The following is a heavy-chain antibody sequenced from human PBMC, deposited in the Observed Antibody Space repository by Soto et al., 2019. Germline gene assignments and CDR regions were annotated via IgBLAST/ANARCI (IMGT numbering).Heavy chain of an antibody. D-gene: IGHD3-10*01. CDR2: ISYDGSNK. J-gene: IGHJ3*02. CDR3: ASEKPGDAFDI. CDR1: GFTFSSYA. Sequence: QVQLVESGGGVVQPGRSLRLSCAASGFTFSSYAMHWVRQAPGKGLEWVAVISYDGSNKYYADSVKGRFTISRDNSKNTLYLQMNSLRAEDTAVYSCASEKPGDAFDIWGQGTMVTVSS. V-gene: IGHV3-30-3*01.